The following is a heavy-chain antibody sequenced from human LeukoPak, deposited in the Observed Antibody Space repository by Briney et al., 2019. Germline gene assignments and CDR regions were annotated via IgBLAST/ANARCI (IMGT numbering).Heavy chain of an antibody. Sequence: PGRSLRLSCAASGFTFDDYAMHWVRQAPGKGLEWVSGISWNSGSIGYADSVKGRFTISRDNAKNSLYLQMNSLRAEDTALYYCAKPWTDLGYWGQGTLVTVSS. J-gene: IGHJ4*02. CDR3: AKPWTDLGY. CDR1: GFTFDDYA. CDR2: ISWNSGSI. V-gene: IGHV3-9*01. D-gene: IGHD3/OR15-3a*01.